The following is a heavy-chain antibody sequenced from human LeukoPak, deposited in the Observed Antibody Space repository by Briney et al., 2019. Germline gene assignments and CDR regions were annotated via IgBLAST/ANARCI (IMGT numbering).Heavy chain of an antibody. CDR3: ARDRRTMTTCDY. J-gene: IGHJ4*02. Sequence: GGSLRLSCAASGFTFSSYTMNRVRQAPGKGLEWVSSISSSSTYIYYADSVKGRFTISRDNAKNSLYLQMNSLRAEDTALYYCARDRRTMTTCDYWGQGTLVTVSS. D-gene: IGHD4-17*01. CDR1: GFTFSSYT. CDR2: ISSSSTYI. V-gene: IGHV3-21*01.